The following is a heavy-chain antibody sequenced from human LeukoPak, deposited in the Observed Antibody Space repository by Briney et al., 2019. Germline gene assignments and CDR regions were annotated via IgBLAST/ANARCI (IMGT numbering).Heavy chain of an antibody. CDR3: AREFGTGYFDY. J-gene: IGHJ4*02. CDR1: GFTFSSYA. Sequence: PGGSLRLSCTASGFTFSSYAVHWVRQAPGKGLEWVAVISYDGSNKYYADSVKGRFTISRDNSKNTLYLQMNSLRAEDTAVYYCAREFGTGYFDYWGQGTLVTVSS. CDR2: ISYDGSNK. V-gene: IGHV3-30*04. D-gene: IGHD3-10*01.